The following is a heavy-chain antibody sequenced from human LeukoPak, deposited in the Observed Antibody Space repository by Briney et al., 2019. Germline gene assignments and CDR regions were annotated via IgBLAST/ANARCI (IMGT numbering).Heavy chain of an antibody. J-gene: IGHJ4*02. CDR1: GYTFTSYG. CDR3: ARDVPTMGDFWSDYRKHFDY. Sequence: ASVKVSCKASGYTFTSYGISWVRQAPGQGLEWMGWISAYNGNTNYAQKLQGRVTMTTDTSTSTAYMELRSLRSDDTAVYYCARDVPTMGDFWSDYRKHFDYWGQGTLVTVSS. CDR2: ISAYNGNT. V-gene: IGHV1-18*01. D-gene: IGHD3-3*01.